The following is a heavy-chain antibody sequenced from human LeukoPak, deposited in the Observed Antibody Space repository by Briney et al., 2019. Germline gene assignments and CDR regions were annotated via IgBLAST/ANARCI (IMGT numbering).Heavy chain of an antibody. CDR1: GGTFSSYA. V-gene: IGHV1-69*01. D-gene: IGHD2-15*01. CDR2: IIPIFGTA. J-gene: IGHJ6*04. Sequence: SVKVSCKASGGTFSSYAISGVRQAPGQGLEWMGGIIPIFGTANYAQKFQGRVTITADESTSTAYMELSSLRSEDTAVYYCARAPRGYDQYCSGGSCYSSFYYYYGMDVWGKGTTVTVSS. CDR3: ARAPRGYDQYCSGGSCYSSFYYYYGMDV.